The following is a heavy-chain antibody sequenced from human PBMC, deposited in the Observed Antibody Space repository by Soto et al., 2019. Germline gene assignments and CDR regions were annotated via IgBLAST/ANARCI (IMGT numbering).Heavy chain of an antibody. J-gene: IGHJ5*02. Sequence: SETLSLTCAVYGGSFSGYYWSWIRQPPGKGLEWIGEINHSGSTNYNPSLKSRVTISVDTSKNQFSLKLSSVTAADTAVYYCARGFKMGWTRSHSFGKFDPWGQGTLVTVSS. D-gene: IGHD3-16*01. CDR3: ARGFKMGWTRSHSFGKFDP. V-gene: IGHV4-34*01. CDR1: GGSFSGYY. CDR2: INHSGST.